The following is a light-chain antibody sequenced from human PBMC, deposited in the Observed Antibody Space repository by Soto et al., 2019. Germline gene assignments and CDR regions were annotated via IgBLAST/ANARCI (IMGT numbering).Light chain of an antibody. J-gene: IGKJ1*01. CDR3: QQYNSYPWT. V-gene: IGKV1-5*01. CDR2: DAS. Sequence: DIQMTQSPSTLSASVGDRVTITCRASQSISSWLAWYQQKPGKAPKLLIYDASSLESGVPSRFSRSGSGTEFTLTISSLQPDDFATYYCQQYNSYPWTFGQGTKVEIK. CDR1: QSISSW.